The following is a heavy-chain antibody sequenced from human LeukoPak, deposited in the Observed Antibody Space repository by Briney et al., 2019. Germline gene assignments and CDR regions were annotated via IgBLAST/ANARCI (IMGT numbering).Heavy chain of an antibody. CDR3: ARDGDIVVVVAVNYFDY. CDR2: ISSSSSYI. CDR1: GFTFSSYS. V-gene: IGHV3-21*01. D-gene: IGHD2-15*01. Sequence: GGSLRLSCAASGFTFSSYSMSWVRQAPGKGLEWVSSISSSSSYIYYADSVKGRFTISRDNAKNSLYLQMNSLRAEDTAIYYCARDGDIVVVVAVNYFDYWGQGILVTVSS. J-gene: IGHJ4*02.